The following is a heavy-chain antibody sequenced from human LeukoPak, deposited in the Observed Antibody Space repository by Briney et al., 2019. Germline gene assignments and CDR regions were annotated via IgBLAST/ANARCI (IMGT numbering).Heavy chain of an antibody. CDR1: GGSISSYY. Sequence: SETLSLTCTVSGGSISSYYWSWIRQPPGKGLEWIGYIYYSGGTNYNPSPKSRVTISVDTSKNQFSLKLSSVTAADTAIYYCARRITDSGSYSEFDYWGQGALVTVSS. V-gene: IGHV4-59*08. D-gene: IGHD1-26*01. CDR3: ARRITDSGSYSEFDY. J-gene: IGHJ4*02. CDR2: IYYSGGT.